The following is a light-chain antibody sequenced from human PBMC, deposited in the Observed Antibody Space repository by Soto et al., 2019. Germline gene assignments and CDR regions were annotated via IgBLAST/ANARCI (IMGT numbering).Light chain of an antibody. CDR2: WAS. V-gene: IGKV4-1*01. CDR1: QSVLYNSNNKNY. Sequence: DSVLTQSPDSLAVSLGARATINCKSSQSVLYNSNNKNYLVWYQQKPGQPPKLLIYWASTRESGVPDRFSGSGSGTDFTLTISSLQAEDVAVYYCQQYYSTPLTFGGGTKVDIK. CDR3: QQYYSTPLT. J-gene: IGKJ4*01.